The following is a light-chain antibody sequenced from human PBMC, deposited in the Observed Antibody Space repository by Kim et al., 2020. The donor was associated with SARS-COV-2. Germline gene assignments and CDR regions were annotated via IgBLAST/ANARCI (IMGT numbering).Light chain of an antibody. CDR1: QSVSSL. V-gene: IGKV1-5*01. J-gene: IGKJ1*01. CDR3: QQYNTSPRT. CDR2: DAS. Sequence: AFIGDRATITCRASQSVSSLLAWYQQKPGQAPNLLIYDASSLKSGVPSRFSGRGSGTEFTLTIRRLQPDDFATYYCQQYNTSPRTSGQGTKVDIK.